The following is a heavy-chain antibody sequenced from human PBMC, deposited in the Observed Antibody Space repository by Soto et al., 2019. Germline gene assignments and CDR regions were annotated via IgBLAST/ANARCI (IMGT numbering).Heavy chain of an antibody. CDR3: AKAAEGSGSY. CDR1: GFTFSSYG. CDR2: ISYDGSNK. V-gene: IGHV3-30*18. Sequence: QVQLVESGGGVVQPGRSLRLSCVASGFTFSSYGMHWVRQAPGKGLEWVAVISYDGSNKYYADSVKGRFTISRDNSKNTLYLQMNSLRAEDTAVYYCAKAAEGSGSYWGQGTLVTVSS. D-gene: IGHD6-25*01. J-gene: IGHJ4*02.